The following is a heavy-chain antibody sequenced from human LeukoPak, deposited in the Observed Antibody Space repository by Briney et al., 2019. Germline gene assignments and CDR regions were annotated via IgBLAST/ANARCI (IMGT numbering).Heavy chain of an antibody. Sequence: ASVKLSCKVSGYTLTELSMHWVRQAPGKGLEWMGGFDPEDGETIYAQKFQGRVTMTEDTSTDTAYMELSSLRSEDTAVYYCATDGRGYSYLPNFDYWGQGTLVTVSS. D-gene: IGHD5-18*01. CDR1: GYTLTELS. CDR3: ATDGRGYSYLPNFDY. CDR2: FDPEDGET. J-gene: IGHJ4*02. V-gene: IGHV1-24*01.